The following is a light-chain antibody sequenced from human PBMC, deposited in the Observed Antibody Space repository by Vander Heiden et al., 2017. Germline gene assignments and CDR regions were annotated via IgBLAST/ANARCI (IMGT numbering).Light chain of an antibody. CDR2: GAS. Sequence: IVLTLSPGTLSLSPGERATLSCRASQSVSSSYLAWYQQKPGQVRRLLICGASSRATGRPERFSGSGSGTEFTLTISRLEAEDFAVYYCQQDCSSLWTFGQGTKVEI. V-gene: IGKV3-20*01. CDR3: QQDCSSLWT. J-gene: IGKJ1*01. CDR1: QSVSSSY.